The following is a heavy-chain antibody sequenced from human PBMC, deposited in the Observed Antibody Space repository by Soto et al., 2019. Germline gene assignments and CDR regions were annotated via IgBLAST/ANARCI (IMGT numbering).Heavy chain of an antibody. CDR1: GFTFSSYG. CDR3: AKGPVDTAMVTDY. Sequence: QVQLVESGGGVVQPGRSLRLSCAASGFTFSSYGMHWVRQAPGKGLEWVAVISYDGSNKYYADSVKGRFTISRDNSKNTLYLQMNSLRAEDTAVYYCAKGPVDTAMVTDYWGQGTLVTVSS. J-gene: IGHJ4*02. V-gene: IGHV3-30*18. D-gene: IGHD5-18*01. CDR2: ISYDGSNK.